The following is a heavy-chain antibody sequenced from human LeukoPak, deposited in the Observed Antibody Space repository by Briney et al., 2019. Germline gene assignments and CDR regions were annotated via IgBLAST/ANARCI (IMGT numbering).Heavy chain of an antibody. Sequence: GGSLRLSCVDSGFTLNKYWLHWVRQAPGKGLVWVSRINSDGSTINYADSVKGRFTISRDNAKNTLYLQMDSLRAEDTAVYYCTRETVVVATASLGYWGLGTLVTVSS. CDR2: INSDGSTI. D-gene: IGHD2-2*01. V-gene: IGHV3-74*01. CDR1: GFTLNKYW. CDR3: TRETVVVATASLGY. J-gene: IGHJ4*02.